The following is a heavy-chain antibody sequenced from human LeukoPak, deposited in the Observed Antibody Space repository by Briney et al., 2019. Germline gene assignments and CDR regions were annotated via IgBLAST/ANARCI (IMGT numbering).Heavy chain of an antibody. CDR1: GGSISSYY. D-gene: IGHD6-13*01. CDR2: FYHSGGT. CDR3: ARSLSSSRFSLWKY. V-gene: IGHV4-59*01. J-gene: IGHJ4*02. Sequence: SETLSLTCTVSGGSISSYYLSWMRQLPGKGLEWIGYFYHSGGTNYNPSLQGRVTMSIDTSKNQFSLKLTSVTAADTAVYYCARSLSSSRFSLWKYWGRGTLVTVSS.